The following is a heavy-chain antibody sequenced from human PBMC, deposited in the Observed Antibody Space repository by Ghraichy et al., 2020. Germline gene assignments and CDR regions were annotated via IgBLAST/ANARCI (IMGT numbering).Heavy chain of an antibody. CDR1: GYTFTSYY. CDR2: INPSGGST. CDR3: ARDPARYLASSSWFPNNWFDP. Sequence: ASVKVSCKASGYTFTSYYMHWVRQAPGQGLEWMGIINPSGGSTSYAQKFQGRVTMTRDTSTSTVYMELSSLRSEDTAVYYCARDPARYLASSSWFPNNWFDPWGQGTLVTVSS. J-gene: IGHJ5*02. D-gene: IGHD6-13*01. V-gene: IGHV1-46*01.